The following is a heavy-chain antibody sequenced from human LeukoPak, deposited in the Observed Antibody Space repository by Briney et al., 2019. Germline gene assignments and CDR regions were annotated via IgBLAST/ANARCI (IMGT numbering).Heavy chain of an antibody. D-gene: IGHD2-2*01. Sequence: ASLKVSCKVSGDILTELSIHWVRQTPGKGFEWMGGFDPAAGTTLYAQTFQDRIIMTEDTSTGTTSVELGSLTSDDTAIYYCATLVVPAAKRGVWGQGTLVSASS. CDR1: GDILTELS. V-gene: IGHV1-24*01. CDR2: FDPAAGTT. J-gene: IGHJ4*02. CDR3: ATLVVPAAKRGV.